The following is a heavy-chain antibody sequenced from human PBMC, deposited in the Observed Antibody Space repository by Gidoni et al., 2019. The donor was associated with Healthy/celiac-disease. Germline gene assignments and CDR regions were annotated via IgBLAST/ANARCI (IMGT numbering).Heavy chain of an antibody. Sequence: QVQLQQWGAGLLKPSETLSLTCAVYGGSFSGYYWSWIRQPPGKGLEWIGEINHSGSTNYNPSLKSRVTISVDTSKNQFPLKLSSVTAADTAVYYCARGLYYDSSGYYPLNDYWGQGTLVTVSS. J-gene: IGHJ4*02. V-gene: IGHV4-34*01. CDR1: GGSFSGYY. D-gene: IGHD3-22*01. CDR2: INHSGST. CDR3: ARGLYYDSSGYYPLNDY.